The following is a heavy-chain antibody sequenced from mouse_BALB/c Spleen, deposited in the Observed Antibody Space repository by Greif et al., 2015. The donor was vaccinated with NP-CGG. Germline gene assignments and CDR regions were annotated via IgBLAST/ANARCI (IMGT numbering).Heavy chain of an antibody. J-gene: IGHJ2*01. D-gene: IGHD4-1*01. CDR2: IHPNSGNT. CDR1: GYTFTSSW. CDR3: ARDWYFDY. V-gene: IGHV1S130*01. Sequence: QVQLQQSGSVLVRPGASVKLSCKASGYTFTSSWMHWAKQRPGQGLEWIGEIHPNSGNTNYNEKFKGKATLTVDTSSSTAYVDLSSLTSEDSAVYYCARDWYFDYWAKAPLSQSPQ.